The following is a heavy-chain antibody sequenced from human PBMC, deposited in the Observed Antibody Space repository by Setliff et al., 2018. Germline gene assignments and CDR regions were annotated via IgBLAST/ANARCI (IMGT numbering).Heavy chain of an antibody. CDR3: SRDVYDFRTGLGGP. CDR1: GFTFSSYG. CDR2: IRHDGNNK. D-gene: IGHD3-3*01. J-gene: IGHJ5*02. Sequence: GGSLRLSCAASGFTFSSYGLHWVRQAPGKGLEWVTFIRHDGNNKYYSDSVKGRFTISRDNSKNTLYLQMSSLRTEDTAMYYCSRDVYDFRTGLGGPWGQGTRVTVSS. V-gene: IGHV3-30*02.